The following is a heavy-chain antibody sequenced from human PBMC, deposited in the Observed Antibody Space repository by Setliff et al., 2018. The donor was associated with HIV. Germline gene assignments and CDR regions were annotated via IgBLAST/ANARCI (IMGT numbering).Heavy chain of an antibody. D-gene: IGHD3-22*01. CDR2: IYTSGST. CDR3: ARASYYYDSSGWVDY. Sequence: SETLSLTCTVSGGSISSYYWSWIRQPPGKGLEWIGYIYTSGSTNYNPSLKSRVTISVDTSKNQFSLKLNSVTAADTAVYYCARASYYYDSSGWVDYWGQGTLVTVSS. V-gene: IGHV4-4*08. J-gene: IGHJ4*02. CDR1: GGSISSYY.